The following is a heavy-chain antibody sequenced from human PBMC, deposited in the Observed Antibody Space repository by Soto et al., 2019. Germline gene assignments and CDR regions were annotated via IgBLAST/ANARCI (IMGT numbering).Heavy chain of an antibody. J-gene: IGHJ6*02. Sequence: QVQLVQSGAEVKKPESSVKVSCKASGGTFSSYAISWVRQAPGQGLEWMGGIIPIFGTANYAQKFQGRVTITADESTSTAYMELSSLRSEDTAVYYCARDDELSGAVHYYYYGMDVWGQGTTVTVSS. V-gene: IGHV1-69*01. D-gene: IGHD3-16*02. CDR3: ARDDELSGAVHYYYYGMDV. CDR1: GGTFSSYA. CDR2: IIPIFGTA.